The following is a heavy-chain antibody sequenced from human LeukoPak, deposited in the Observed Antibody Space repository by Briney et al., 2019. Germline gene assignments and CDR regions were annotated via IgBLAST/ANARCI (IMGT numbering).Heavy chain of an antibody. D-gene: IGHD3-9*01. J-gene: IGHJ4*02. V-gene: IGHV4-39*01. CDR2: VYYTGST. CDR3: ARLTKGRYFDYIFAF. CDR1: GVSVCEILSY. Sequence: SETLSLTCTVSGVSVCEILSYWGWVRQPPRKGPEWVANVYYTGSTYYNPSLKSRVTMSVDTSKNQFSLKMTSVTAADTAIYYCARLTKGRYFDYIFAFWGQGILVTVSS.